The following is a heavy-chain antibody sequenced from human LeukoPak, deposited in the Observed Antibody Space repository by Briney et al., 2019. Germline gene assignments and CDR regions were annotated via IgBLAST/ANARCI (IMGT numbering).Heavy chain of an antibody. Sequence: LSLTCGVSGGSISGTNWWSWVRQAPGKGLEWVAVISYHGRNKYYADSVKGRFTISRDNSKNTLYLQMTSLRSEDTALYYCARVGITGDLVFDYWGQGTLVTVSS. D-gene: IGHD7-27*01. J-gene: IGHJ4*02. V-gene: IGHV3-30-3*01. CDR2: ISYHGRNK. CDR3: ARVGITGDLVFDY. CDR1: GGSISGTN.